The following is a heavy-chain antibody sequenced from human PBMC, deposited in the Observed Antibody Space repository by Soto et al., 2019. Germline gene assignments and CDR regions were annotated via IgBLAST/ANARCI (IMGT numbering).Heavy chain of an antibody. Sequence: QVQLVQSGAEVKKPGASVKVSCKASGYTFTSYDINWVRQATGQGLEWMGWMNPNSGNTGYAQKXXSXXTMTRNTSISTAYMELSSLRSEDTAVYYCAREGGYSYGFDYWGQGTRVTVSS. CDR1: GYTFTSYD. V-gene: IGHV1-8*01. CDR2: MNPNSGNT. D-gene: IGHD5-18*01. J-gene: IGHJ4*02. CDR3: AREGGYSYGFDY.